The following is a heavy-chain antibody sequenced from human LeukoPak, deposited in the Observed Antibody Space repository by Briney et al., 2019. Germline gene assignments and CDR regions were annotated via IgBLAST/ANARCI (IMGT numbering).Heavy chain of an antibody. Sequence: SETLSLTCTVPGGSISSYYWSWLRQPPGKGLEWIGYIYYSGSTNYNPSLKSRVTISVDTSKNQFSLKLSSVTAADTAVYYCARAASGYSGYDYNDAFDIWGQGTMVTVSS. V-gene: IGHV4-59*01. CDR1: GGSISSYY. CDR3: ARAASGYSGYDYNDAFDI. J-gene: IGHJ3*02. CDR2: IYYSGST. D-gene: IGHD5-12*01.